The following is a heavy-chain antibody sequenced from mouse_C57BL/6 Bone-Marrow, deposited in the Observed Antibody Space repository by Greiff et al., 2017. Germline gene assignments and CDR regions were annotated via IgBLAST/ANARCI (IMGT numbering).Heavy chain of an antibody. CDR1: ESEFPSHD. Sequence: EVQLVESGGGLVQPGESLKLSCESNESEFPSHDMSWVRKTPEPRLELVAAINSDGGSTYYPDTIERRFIIARDNTKKTLYLQMSRLRSEDTAWYYCARGYDYDRYFDVWGTGTTVTGAS. J-gene: IGHJ1*03. D-gene: IGHD2-4*01. CDR2: INSDGGST. CDR3: ARGYDYDRYFDV. V-gene: IGHV5-2*01.